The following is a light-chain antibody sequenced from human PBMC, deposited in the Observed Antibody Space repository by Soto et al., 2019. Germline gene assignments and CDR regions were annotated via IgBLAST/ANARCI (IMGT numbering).Light chain of an antibody. J-gene: IGLJ2*01. Sequence: QSVLTQPASVSGSPGQSITISCTGTSSDIGRYNYVSWYQHHPGRAPPLMIYDVSSRPSGVSNRFSGSKSGNTASLTISGLQAEDEGDYHCSSYTGTTTVVVFGGGTKLTVL. CDR3: SSYTGTTTVVV. V-gene: IGLV2-14*03. CDR2: DVS. CDR1: SSDIGRYNY.